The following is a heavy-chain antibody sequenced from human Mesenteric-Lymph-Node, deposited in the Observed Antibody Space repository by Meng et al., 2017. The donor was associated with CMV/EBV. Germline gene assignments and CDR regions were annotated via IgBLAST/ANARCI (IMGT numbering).Heavy chain of an antibody. J-gene: IGHJ6*02. CDR2: IYPGDSDT. V-gene: IGHV5-51*01. Sequence: GESLKISCKGSGYSFTSYWIGWVRQMPGKGLEWMGIIYPGDSDTRYSPSFQGQVTISADKSISTAYLQWSSLRVEDTAVYYCVKEMYDFRSGAYAYYYHYGMDVWGHGTTVTVSS. CDR1: GYSFTSYW. D-gene: IGHD3-3*01. CDR3: VKEMYDFRSGAYAYYYHYGMDV.